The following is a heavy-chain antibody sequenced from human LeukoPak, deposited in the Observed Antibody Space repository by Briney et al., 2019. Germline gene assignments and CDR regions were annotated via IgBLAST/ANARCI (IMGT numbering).Heavy chain of an antibody. J-gene: IGHJ4*02. D-gene: IGHD1-26*01. CDR2: TYYRSKWFY. CDR1: XXXXXSXXXX. V-gene: IGHV6-1*01. CDR3: AGTGSYFRF. Sequence: SQTLSLTCXIXXXXXXSXXXXXNXIXXXXXXXXEWLGRTYYRSKWFYDYAVSVKSRITINPDTSKNQFSLQLNSVTPEDTAVYYCAGTGSYFRFWDQGTLVTVSS.